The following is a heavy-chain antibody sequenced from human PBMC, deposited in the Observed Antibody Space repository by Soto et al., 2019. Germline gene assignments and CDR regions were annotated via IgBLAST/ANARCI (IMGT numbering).Heavy chain of an antibody. Sequence: ASVKVSCKASGYTFTGYYMHWVRQAPGQGLEWMGWINPNSGGTNYAQKFQGRVTMTRDTSISTAYMELSRLRSDDTAVYYCARAGYDYVWGSFYKADYYYYGMDVWGQGTTVTVSS. CDR2: INPNSGGT. CDR1: GYTFTGYY. J-gene: IGHJ6*02. CDR3: ARAGYDYVWGSFYKADYYYYGMDV. D-gene: IGHD3-16*01. V-gene: IGHV1-2*02.